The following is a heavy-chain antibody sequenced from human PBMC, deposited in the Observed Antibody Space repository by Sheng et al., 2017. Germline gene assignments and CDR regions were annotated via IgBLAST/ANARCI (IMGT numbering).Heavy chain of an antibody. CDR1: GGSISSYY. CDR2: IYYSGST. CDR3: ARDSVGYCSSTSCYSPSWYMDV. Sequence: QVQLQESGPGLVKPSETLSLTCTVSGGSISSYYWSWIRQPPGKGLEWIGYIYYSGSTNYNPSLKSRVTISVDTSKNQFSLKLSSVTAADTAVYYCARDSVGYCSSTSCYSPSWYMDVWGQGTTGHRL. J-gene: IGHJ6*03. D-gene: IGHD2-2*01. V-gene: IGHV4-59*01.